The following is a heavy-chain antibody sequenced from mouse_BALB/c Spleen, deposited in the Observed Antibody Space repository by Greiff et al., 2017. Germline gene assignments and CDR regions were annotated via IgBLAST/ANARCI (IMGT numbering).Heavy chain of an antibody. CDR2: ISSGGSYT. CDR1: GFTFSSYC. D-gene: IGHD1-1*01. J-gene: IGHJ4*01. Sequence: EVQVVESGGDLVKPGGSLKLSCAASGFTFSSYCMSWVRQTPDKRLEWVATISSGGSYTYYPDSVKGRFTISRDNAKNTLYLQMSSLKSEDTAMYYCARHRDYGSDAMDDWGQGTSVTVSS. V-gene: IGHV5-6*01. CDR3: ARHRDYGSDAMDD.